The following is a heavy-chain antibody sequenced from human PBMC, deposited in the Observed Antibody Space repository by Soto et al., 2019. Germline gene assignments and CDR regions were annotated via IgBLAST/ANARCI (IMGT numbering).Heavy chain of an antibody. CDR3: ARLPGYGDYGRGTPRLHYYYYMDV. J-gene: IGHJ6*03. Sequence: SETLSLTCAVYGGSFSGYYWSWIRQPPGKGLEWIGEINHSGSTNYNPSLKSRVTISVDTSKNQFSLKLSSVTAADTAVYYCARLPGYGDYGRGTPRLHYYYYMDVWGKGTTVTVSS. V-gene: IGHV4-34*01. CDR1: GGSFSGYY. D-gene: IGHD4-17*01. CDR2: INHSGST.